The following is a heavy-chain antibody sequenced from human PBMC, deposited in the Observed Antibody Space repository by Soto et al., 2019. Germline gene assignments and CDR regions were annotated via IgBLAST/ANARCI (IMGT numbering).Heavy chain of an antibody. CDR3: ARGCEAWFGGVYDY. Sequence: QVHLVQSGADVKKPGASVKVSCKASGYNFFNYGIIWVRQATGQGLEWMGWVRAYNGNIINAQKFQGRVTMTTDPSTSTAFMEPRSLRSDDTAVYYCARGCEAWFGGVYDYWVQGSLVTVSS. J-gene: IGHJ4*02. CDR1: GYNFFNYG. CDR2: VRAYNGNI. V-gene: IGHV1-18*01. D-gene: IGHD3-10*01.